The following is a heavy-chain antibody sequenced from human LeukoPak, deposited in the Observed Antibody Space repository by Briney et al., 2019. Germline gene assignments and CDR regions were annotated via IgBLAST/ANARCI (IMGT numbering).Heavy chain of an antibody. J-gene: IGHJ4*02. CDR2: IYYSGST. D-gene: IGHD3-16*01. V-gene: IGHV4-39*01. Sequence: SETLSLTCTVSGGSISSSRYYWGWIRQPPGKGLECIGSIYYSGSTYYNPSLKSRVTISVDTSRNQFSLKLSSVTAADTAVYYCARGGSRLTTAGDLDYWGQGTLVTVSS. CDR1: GGSISSSRYY. CDR3: ARGGSRLTTAGDLDY.